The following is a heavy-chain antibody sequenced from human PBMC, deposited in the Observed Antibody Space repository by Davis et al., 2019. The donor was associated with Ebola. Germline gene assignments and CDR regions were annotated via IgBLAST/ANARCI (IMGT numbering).Heavy chain of an antibody. V-gene: IGHV3-30*03. CDR1: GFTFSSYG. Sequence: GGSLRLSCAASGFTFSSYGMHWVRQAPGKGLEWVAVISYDGSNKYYADSVKGRFTISRDNAKNSLYLQVNSLRAEDTAVYYCARYSSAWYATSYYFDYWGQGTLVTVSS. CDR3: ARYSSAWYATSYYFDY. J-gene: IGHJ4*02. CDR2: ISYDGSNK. D-gene: IGHD6-13*01.